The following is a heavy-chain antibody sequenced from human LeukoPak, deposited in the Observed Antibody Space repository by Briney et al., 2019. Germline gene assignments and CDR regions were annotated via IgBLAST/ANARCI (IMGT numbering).Heavy chain of an antibody. CDR2: IIPILGIA. J-gene: IGHJ4*02. V-gene: IGHV1-69*04. CDR1: GGTFSSYA. CDR3: ARDDGYYYDSSGYYEGIDY. D-gene: IGHD3-22*01. Sequence: ASVKVSCKASGGTFSSYAISWVRQAPRQGLEWMGRIIPILGIADYAQKFQGRVTITADKSTSTAYMELSSLRSEDTAVYYCARDDGYYYDSSGYYEGIDYWGQGTLVTVSS.